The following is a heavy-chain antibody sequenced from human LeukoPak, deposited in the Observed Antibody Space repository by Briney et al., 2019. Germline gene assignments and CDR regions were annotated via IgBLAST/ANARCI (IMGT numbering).Heavy chain of an antibody. J-gene: IGHJ4*02. D-gene: IGHD3-9*01. V-gene: IGHV4-34*01. Sequence: SETLSLTCAVYGGSFSGYYWSWIRQPPGKGLEWFGEINHSGSTNYNPSLKSRVTISVDTSKNQFSLKLSSVTAADTAVYYCARSPLRYFDWLMDYWGQGTLVTVSS. CDR2: INHSGST. CDR1: GGSFSGYY. CDR3: ARSPLRYFDWLMDY.